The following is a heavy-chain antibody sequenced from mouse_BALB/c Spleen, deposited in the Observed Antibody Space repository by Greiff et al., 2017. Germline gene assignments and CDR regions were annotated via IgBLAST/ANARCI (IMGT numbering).Heavy chain of an antibody. CDR3: ARQSSWGFAY. D-gene: IGHD1-1*01. CDR2: IDPSDSET. CDR1: GYSFTSYW. J-gene: IGHJ3*01. Sequence: QVQLQQSGPQLVRPGASVKISCKASGYSFTSYWMHWVKQRPGQGLEWIGMIDPSDSETRLNQKFKDKATLTVDKSSSTAYMQLSSPTSEDSAVYYCARQSSWGFAYWGQGTLVTVSA. V-gene: IGHV1-74*01.